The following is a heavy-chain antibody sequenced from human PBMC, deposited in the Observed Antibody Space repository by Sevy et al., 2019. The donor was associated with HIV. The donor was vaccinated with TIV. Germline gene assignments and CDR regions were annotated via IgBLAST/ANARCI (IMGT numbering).Heavy chain of an antibody. Sequence: LLQQLGGLRLSCAASGFTVNSNYMTWVRQAPGKGLEGVSVIHSDDTTYHADSVKDRFTISRDNFKNTLDLHMISLRAEDTAVYYCARGKSGYGYALNYWGQGTLVTVSS. CDR1: GFTVNSNY. CDR2: IHSDDTT. V-gene: IGHV3-66*01. CDR3: ARGKSGYGYALNY. J-gene: IGHJ4*02. D-gene: IGHD5-18*01.